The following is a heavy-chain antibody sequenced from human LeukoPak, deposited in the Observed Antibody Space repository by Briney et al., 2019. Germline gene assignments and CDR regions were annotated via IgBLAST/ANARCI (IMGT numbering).Heavy chain of an antibody. CDR3: ARDRAYSGNDATYFDY. V-gene: IGHV3-30-3*01. D-gene: IGHD5-12*01. CDR2: LSSDGSNK. Sequence: GGSLRLSCAASGFIFSNYSIHWVRQAPGKGLEWVAVLSSDGSNKYYADSVKGRFTISRDNSKNTLYPQMNSLRAEDTAIYYCARDRAYSGNDATYFDYWGQGTLVTVSS. J-gene: IGHJ4*02. CDR1: GFIFSNYS.